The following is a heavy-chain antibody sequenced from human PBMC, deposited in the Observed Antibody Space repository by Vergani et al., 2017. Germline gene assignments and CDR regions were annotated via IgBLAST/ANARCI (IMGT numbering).Heavy chain of an antibody. D-gene: IGHD3-9*01. CDR2: IYSTGST. CDR1: GGSFNTYY. V-gene: IGHV4-59*13. CDR3: ARVMCHDDASTGDRREGMDI. J-gene: IGHJ6*02. Sequence: QVQLEESGPGLVKPSETLSLTCTVSGGSFNTYYWSWIRQSPGKGLEWIGYIYSTGSTNYNPSLNSRVTMSVDTSKNQFSLKLRSVTAAGTAVYFCARVMCHDDASTGDRREGMDIWGQGSTVAISS.